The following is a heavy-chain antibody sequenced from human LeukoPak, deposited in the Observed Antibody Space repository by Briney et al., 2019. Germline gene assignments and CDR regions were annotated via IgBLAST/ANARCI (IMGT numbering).Heavy chain of an antibody. CDR1: GYSFTSYW. J-gene: IGHJ4*02. CDR2: ISPGDSDT. CDR3: ARSASYLVGHDY. Sequence: GESLKISCKGSGYSFTSYWIGWGRQLPGKGLGWMGLISPGDSDTRYSPSLQGHVTISADKSGTTAYLQWSTLKASDTAMYYCARSASYLVGHDYWGQGTLVTVSS. D-gene: IGHD1-26*01. V-gene: IGHV5-51*01.